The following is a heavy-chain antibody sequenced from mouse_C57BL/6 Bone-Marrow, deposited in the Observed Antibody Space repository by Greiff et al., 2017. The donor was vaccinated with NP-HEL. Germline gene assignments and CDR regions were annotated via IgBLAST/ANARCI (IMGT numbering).Heavy chain of an antibody. CDR1: GFNIKDDY. D-gene: IGHD1-1*01. V-gene: IGHV14-4*01. J-gene: IGHJ1*03. Sequence: EVQLVESGAELVRPGASVKLSCTASGFNIKDDYMHWVKQRPEQGLEWIGWIDPENGDTEYASKFQGKATITADTSSNTAYLQLSSLTSEDTAVYYCTTGDYYGRGYFDVWGTGTTVTVSS. CDR2: IDPENGDT. CDR3: TTGDYYGRGYFDV.